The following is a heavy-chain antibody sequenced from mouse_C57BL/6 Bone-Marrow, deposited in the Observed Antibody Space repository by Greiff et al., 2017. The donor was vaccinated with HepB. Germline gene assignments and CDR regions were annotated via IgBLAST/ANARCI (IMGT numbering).Heavy chain of an antibody. Sequence: VQLQQPGAELVMPGASVKLSCKASGYTFTSYWMHWVKQRPGQGLEWIGEIDPSDSYTNYNQKFKGKSTLTVDKSSSTAYMQLSSLTSEDSAVYYCAREDYDAMDYWGQGTSGTVSS. CDR2: IDPSDSYT. CDR1: GYTFTSYW. J-gene: IGHJ4*01. V-gene: IGHV1-69*01. CDR3: AREDYDAMDY.